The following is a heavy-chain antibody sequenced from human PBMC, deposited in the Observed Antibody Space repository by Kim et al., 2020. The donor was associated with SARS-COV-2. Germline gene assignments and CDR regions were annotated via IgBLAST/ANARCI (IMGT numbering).Heavy chain of an antibody. V-gene: IGHV4-34*01. Sequence: SETLSLTCAVYGGSFSGYYWSWIRQPPGKGLEWIGEINHSGSTNYNPSLKSRVTISVDTSKNQFSLKLSSVTAADTAVYYCARGRGIAAAGPFEYWGQGT. CDR1: GGSFSGYY. J-gene: IGHJ4*02. D-gene: IGHD6-13*01. CDR2: INHSGST. CDR3: ARGRGIAAAGPFEY.